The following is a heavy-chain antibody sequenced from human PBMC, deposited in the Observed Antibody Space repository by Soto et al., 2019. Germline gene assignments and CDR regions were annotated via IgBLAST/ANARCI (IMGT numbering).Heavy chain of an antibody. CDR3: ARVCGGACHYGMDV. Sequence: QVQLQESGPGLVKPSQTLSLTCTVSGGSISSGGYYWSWIRQHPGKGLEWIGYIYYSGNTYYNPSLKSRLTISVDTSKNQFSLKLSSVTAADTAVYYCARVCGGACHYGMDVWGQGTTVTVSS. J-gene: IGHJ6*02. D-gene: IGHD2-21*02. CDR1: GGSISSGGYY. V-gene: IGHV4-31*03. CDR2: IYYSGNT.